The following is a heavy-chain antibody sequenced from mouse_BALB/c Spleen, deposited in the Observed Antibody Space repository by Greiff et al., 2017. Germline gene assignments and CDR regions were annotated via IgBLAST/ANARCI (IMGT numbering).Heavy chain of an antibody. CDR2: ISSGSSTI. D-gene: IGHD1-1*01. Sequence: EVMLVESGGGLVQPGGSRKLSCAASGFTFSSFGMHWVRQAPEKGLEWVAYISSGSSTIYYADTVKGRFTISRDNPKNTLFLQMTSLRSEDTAMYYCARKVGYGYAMDYWGQGTSVTVSS. V-gene: IGHV5-17*02. CDR1: GFTFSSFG. J-gene: IGHJ4*01. CDR3: ARKVGYGYAMDY.